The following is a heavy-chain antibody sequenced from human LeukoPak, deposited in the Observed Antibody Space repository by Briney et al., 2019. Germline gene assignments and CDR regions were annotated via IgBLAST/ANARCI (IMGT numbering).Heavy chain of an antibody. CDR1: GGSIDSYY. CDR2: IYYTGST. CDR3: ARVCQSAEYYFDY. Sequence: SETLSLTCTVSGGSIDSYYWSWIRQPPGKGLEWIGYIYYTGSTEYHPSLKSRVTISLDTSKNQFSLKLTSVTAADTAVYYCARVCQSAEYYFDYWGHGNLVSVCS. J-gene: IGHJ4*01. V-gene: IGHV4-59*01.